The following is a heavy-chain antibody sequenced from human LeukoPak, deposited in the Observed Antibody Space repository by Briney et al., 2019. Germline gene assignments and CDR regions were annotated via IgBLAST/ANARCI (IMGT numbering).Heavy chain of an antibody. V-gene: IGHV3-13*01. Sequence: GGSLRLSCAASGFTFSSYDMHWVRQATGKGLEWVSAIGTAGDTYYPGSVKGRFTISRENAKNSLYLQMNSLRAGDTAVYYCARGLRGYSYGYLDYWGQGTLVTVSP. CDR2: IGTAGDT. J-gene: IGHJ4*02. CDR1: GFTFSSYD. D-gene: IGHD5-18*01. CDR3: ARGLRGYSYGYLDY.